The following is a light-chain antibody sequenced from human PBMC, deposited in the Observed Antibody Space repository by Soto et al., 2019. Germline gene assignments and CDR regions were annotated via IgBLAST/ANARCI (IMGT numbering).Light chain of an antibody. CDR2: GVS. CDR3: QQYNNWPHT. J-gene: IGKJ2*01. Sequence: EIVMTQSPATLSVSPGERATLSCRASQSVSSELAWFQQKPGQVPSLLIYGVSTRATGVPVRFSGSGSGTEFTLTVNSLQSEDFAVYYCQQYNNWPHTFGQGTKVDIK. CDR1: QSVSSE. V-gene: IGKV3-15*01.